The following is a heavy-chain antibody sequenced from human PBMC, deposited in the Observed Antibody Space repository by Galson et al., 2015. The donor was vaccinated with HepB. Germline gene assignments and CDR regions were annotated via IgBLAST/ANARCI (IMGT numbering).Heavy chain of an antibody. Sequence: SLRLSCAASGFTFSSYGMHWVRQAPGKGLEWVAVIWYDGSNKYYADSVKGRFTISRDNSKNTLYLQMNSLRAEDTAVYYCASRVVPAARRGLDAFDIWGQGTMVTVSS. D-gene: IGHD2-2*01. J-gene: IGHJ3*02. CDR2: IWYDGSNK. CDR1: GFTFSSYG. V-gene: IGHV3-33*01. CDR3: ASRVVPAARRGLDAFDI.